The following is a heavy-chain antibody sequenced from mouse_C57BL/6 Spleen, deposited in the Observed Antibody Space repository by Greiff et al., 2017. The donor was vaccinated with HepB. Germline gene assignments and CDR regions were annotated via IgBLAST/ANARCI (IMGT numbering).Heavy chain of an antibody. V-gene: IGHV5-6*01. CDR1: GFTFSSYG. CDR2: ISSGGSYT. Sequence: EVQGVESGGDLVKPGGSLKLSCAASGFTFSSYGMSWVRQTPDKRLEWVATISSGGSYTYYPDSVKGRFTISRDNAKNTLYLQMSSLKSEDTAMYYCARDYYGSSHFDYWGQGTTLTVSS. CDR3: ARDYYGSSHFDY. J-gene: IGHJ2*01. D-gene: IGHD1-1*01.